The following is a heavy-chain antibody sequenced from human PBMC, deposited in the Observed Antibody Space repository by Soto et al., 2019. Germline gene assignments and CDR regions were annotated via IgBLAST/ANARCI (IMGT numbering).Heavy chain of an antibody. CDR3: ARDGSGYDYGDYWYFDL. V-gene: IGHV1-46*03. J-gene: IGHJ2*01. Sequence: ASVKVSCKASGYTFTSYYMHWVRQAPGQGLEWMGIINPSGGSTSYAQKFQGRVTMTRDTSTSTVYMELSSLRSEDTAVYYCARDGSGYDYGDYWYFDLWGRGTLVTVSS. CDR2: INPSGGST. CDR1: GYTFTSYY. D-gene: IGHD4-17*01.